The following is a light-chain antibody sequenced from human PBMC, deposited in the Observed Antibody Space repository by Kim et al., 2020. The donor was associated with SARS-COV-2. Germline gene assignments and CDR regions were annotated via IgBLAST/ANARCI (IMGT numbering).Light chain of an antibody. CDR3: QQYSRSPYT. CDR2: GAS. J-gene: IGKJ2*01. Sequence: LSPGERATLSCRASQSISSSNLAWYQQRPGQAPRLLIHGASSRATDIPDRFSGSGSGTDFTLTINRLEPEDFAVYYCQQYSRSPYTFGQGTKLEI. V-gene: IGKV3-20*01. CDR1: QSISSSN.